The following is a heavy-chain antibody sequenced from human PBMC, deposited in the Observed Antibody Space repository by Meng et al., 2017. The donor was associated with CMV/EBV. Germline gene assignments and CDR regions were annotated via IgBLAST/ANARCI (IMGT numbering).Heavy chain of an antibody. Sequence: QGQLVGSGGGWVQPGRSLGLPCAASGFTFSSYAMHWVRQAPGKGLEWVAVISYDGSNKYYADSVKGRFTISRDNSKNTLYLQMNSLRAEDTAVYYCARRGGADYWGQGTLVTVSS. D-gene: IGHD3-10*01. CDR2: ISYDGSNK. V-gene: IGHV3-30-3*01. CDR3: ARRGGADY. J-gene: IGHJ4*02. CDR1: GFTFSSYA.